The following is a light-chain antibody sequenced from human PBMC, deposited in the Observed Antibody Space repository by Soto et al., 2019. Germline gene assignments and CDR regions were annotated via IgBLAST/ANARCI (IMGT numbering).Light chain of an antibody. J-gene: IGKJ1*01. V-gene: IGKV3-15*01. CDR1: QSVSSN. CDR2: GAS. CDR3: QQYNNWPPRWT. Sequence: EIVMTQSPATLSVSPGERATLSCRASQSVSSNLAWYQQKPGQAPRLLIYGASTRATGIPARFSGSGSGTEFTLTISSLQSEDFAVYYCQQYNNWPPRWTFGQGTNVEI.